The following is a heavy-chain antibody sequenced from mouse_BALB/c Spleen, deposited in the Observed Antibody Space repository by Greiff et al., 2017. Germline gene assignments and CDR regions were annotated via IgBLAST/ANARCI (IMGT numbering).Heavy chain of an antibody. D-gene: IGHD2-2*01. Sequence: VQLQESGAELAKPGASVKMSCKASGYTFTSYWMHWVKQRPGQGLEWIGYINPSTGYTEYNQKFKDKATLTADKSSSTAYMQLSSLTSEDSAVYYCARGDYGYLYAMDYWGQGTSVTVSS. CDR3: ARGDYGYLYAMDY. CDR2: INPSTGYT. CDR1: GYTFTSYW. V-gene: IGHV1-7*01. J-gene: IGHJ4*01.